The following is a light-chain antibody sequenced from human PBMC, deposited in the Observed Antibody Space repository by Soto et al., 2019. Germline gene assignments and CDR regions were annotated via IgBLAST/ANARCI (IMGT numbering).Light chain of an antibody. Sequence: QSALTQPRSVSGSPGQSVTISCTGTNSDVGGYNYVSWYQQHPGKAPKLVIFDVSKRPSGVPDSFSGSKSGNTASLTISGLQAEDEADYYCCSYAGNSLWVFGGGTKLTVL. CDR2: DVS. CDR1: NSDVGGYNY. J-gene: IGLJ3*02. CDR3: CSYAGNSLWV. V-gene: IGLV2-11*01.